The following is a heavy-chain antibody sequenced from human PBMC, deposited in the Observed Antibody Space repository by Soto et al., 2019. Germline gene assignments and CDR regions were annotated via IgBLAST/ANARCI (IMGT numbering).Heavy chain of an antibody. CDR3: APGRHLILDH. J-gene: IGHJ4*02. D-gene: IGHD2-8*02. CDR1: GFTFSNYA. CDR2: ISSVDGDT. V-gene: IGHV3-23*01. Sequence: EVQLLESGGGLVQPGGSLRLSCATSGFTFSNYAMSWVRQAPGKGLEWVSGISSVDGDTDYADSVKGRFTISRDNSKKTVYLQMNSRKAEDTAVYYCAPGRHLILDHWGQGTLVAVSS.